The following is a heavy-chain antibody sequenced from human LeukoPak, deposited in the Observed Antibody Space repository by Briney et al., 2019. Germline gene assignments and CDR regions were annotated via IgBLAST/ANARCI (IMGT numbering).Heavy chain of an antibody. CDR3: AHRRVHYYDSSGYPKDAFDM. D-gene: IGHD3-22*01. J-gene: IGHJ3*02. CDR1: GFSLNTRGVG. Sequence: SGPTLVKPTQTLTLTCAFSGFSLNTRGVGVGWIRQPPGKALEWLALNYWNDDKGHSPFLKSRLTIIKDTSKTQVVLTLTNMDTVDTATYYCAHRRVHYYDSSGYPKDAFDMWGQGTVVTVSS. CDR2: NYWNDDK. V-gene: IGHV2-5*01.